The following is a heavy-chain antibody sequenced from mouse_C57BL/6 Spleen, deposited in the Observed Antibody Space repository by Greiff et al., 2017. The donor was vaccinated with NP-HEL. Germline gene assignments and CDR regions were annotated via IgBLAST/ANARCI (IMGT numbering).Heavy chain of an antibody. D-gene: IGHD2-5*01. CDR3: APAYYSNSGLAY. V-gene: IGHV1-7*01. CDR1: GYTFTSYW. J-gene: IGHJ3*01. CDR2: INPSSGYT. Sequence: QVQLKESGAELAKPGASVKLSCKASGYTFTSYWMHWVKQRPGQGLEWIGYINPSSGYTKYNQKFKDKATLTADKSSSTAYMQLSSLTYEDSAVYYCAPAYYSNSGLAYWGQGTLVTVSA.